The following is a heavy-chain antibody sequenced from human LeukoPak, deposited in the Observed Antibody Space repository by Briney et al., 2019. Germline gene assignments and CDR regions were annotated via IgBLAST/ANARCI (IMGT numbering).Heavy chain of an antibody. CDR2: LTSSSDTT. CDR1: GFTFSSYV. D-gene: IGHD6-13*01. CDR3: AKVGEIAAAAQNVDY. V-gene: IGHV3-23*01. Sequence: PGGSLRLSCAASGFTFSSYVMSWVRQAPGKGLEWVAALTSSSDTTYYGDSVKGRFTISRDNSKNTLYLQMNSLRAEDTAVYYCAKVGEIAAAAQNVDYWGQGTLVTVSS. J-gene: IGHJ4*02.